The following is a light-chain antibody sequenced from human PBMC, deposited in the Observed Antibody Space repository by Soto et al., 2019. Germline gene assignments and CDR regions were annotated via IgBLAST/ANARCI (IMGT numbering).Light chain of an antibody. CDR2: KAS. CDR3: QEYHSYS. Sequence: DIQMTQSPSTLSAALGDRVTITCRASQSVSSWLAWYQQKPGKAPKLVIYKASSLESGVPPRFSGSGSGTEFTLTISSLQPEDFATYYCQEYHSYSFGQGTKLELK. V-gene: IGKV1-5*03. CDR1: QSVSSW. J-gene: IGKJ2*01.